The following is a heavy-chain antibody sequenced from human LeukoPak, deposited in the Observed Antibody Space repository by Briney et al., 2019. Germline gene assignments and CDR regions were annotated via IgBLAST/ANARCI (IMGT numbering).Heavy chain of an antibody. J-gene: IGHJ4*02. Sequence: SQTLSLTCTDSGDSLSSGDYSWSWIRQPPGKGLEWIGYIYCSGSTYYSPSLKSRVSMAVDTSKNQFSLKVNSVTAADTAVYYCARGLGYCRHASCLIFDNWGQGTLVTVSS. CDR3: ARGLGYCRHASCLIFDN. V-gene: IGHV4-30-4*01. CDR2: IYCSGST. D-gene: IGHD2-15*01. CDR1: GDSLSSGDYS.